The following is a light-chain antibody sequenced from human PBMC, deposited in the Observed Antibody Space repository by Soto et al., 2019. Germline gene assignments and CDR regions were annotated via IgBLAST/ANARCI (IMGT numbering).Light chain of an antibody. CDR3: QQDASSVVT. CDR2: GAS. J-gene: IGKJ4*01. V-gene: IGKV3-20*01. Sequence: EIVLTQSPGTLSLSPGERATLSCRASQSVTSNYLAWYQQKPGQTPRLLIYGASNRATGIPYRFTGSGSGTDFTLTISRLEPEDFAVCYCQQDASSVVTFGGGTKVEIK. CDR1: QSVTSNY.